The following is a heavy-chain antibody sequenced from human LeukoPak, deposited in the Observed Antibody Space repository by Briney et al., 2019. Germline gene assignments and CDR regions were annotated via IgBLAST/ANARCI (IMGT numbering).Heavy chain of an antibody. Sequence: INPNSGDTNYAQKFQGRVAMTRDTSISTAFMGLTRLRSDDTAVYYCARDYCSSTSCLFDYWGQGTLVTVSS. D-gene: IGHD2-2*01. V-gene: IGHV1-2*02. CDR3: ARDYCSSTSCLFDY. J-gene: IGHJ4*02. CDR2: INPNSGDT.